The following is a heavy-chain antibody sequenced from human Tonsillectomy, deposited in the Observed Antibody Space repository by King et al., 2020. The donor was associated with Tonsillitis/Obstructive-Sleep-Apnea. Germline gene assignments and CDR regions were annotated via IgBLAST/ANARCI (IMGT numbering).Heavy chain of an antibody. CDR1: GFTFSSYG. V-gene: IGHV3-33*01. J-gene: IGHJ2*01. CDR2: IRFDGSKE. D-gene: IGHD3-10*01. Sequence: VQLVESGGGVVQPGTSLRLSCAASGFTFSSYGMHWVRQAPGKGLEWLAIIRFDGSKEYYADSVKSRFTISRDNSKNTLYVDMNSLRAEDTAVYYCARVRGSGGKWYFDLWGRGTLVTVSS. CDR3: ARVRGSGGKWYFDL.